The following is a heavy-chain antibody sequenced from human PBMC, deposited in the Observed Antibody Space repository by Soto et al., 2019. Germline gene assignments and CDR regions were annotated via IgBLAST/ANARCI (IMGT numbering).Heavy chain of an antibody. J-gene: IGHJ6*02. CDR3: AKDLKVLGFGELLEDYYYGMDV. Sequence: EVQLLESGGGLVQPGGSLRLSCAASGFTFSSYAMSWVRQAPGKGLEWVSAISGSGGSTYYADSVKGRFTISRDNSKNTLYLQMNSLRAEDTAVYYCAKDLKVLGFGELLEDYYYGMDVWGQGTTVTVSS. CDR2: ISGSGGST. D-gene: IGHD3-10*01. CDR1: GFTFSSYA. V-gene: IGHV3-23*01.